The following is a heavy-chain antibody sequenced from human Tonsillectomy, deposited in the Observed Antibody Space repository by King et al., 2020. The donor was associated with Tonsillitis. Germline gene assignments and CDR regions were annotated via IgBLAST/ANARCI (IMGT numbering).Heavy chain of an antibody. CDR1: GLTFDEYA. CDR3: AKDNHDFWSGSALDY. J-gene: IGHJ4*02. V-gene: IGHV3-9*01. D-gene: IGHD3-3*01. CDR2: ISWNSATK. Sequence: VQLVESGGGLVQPGRSLRLSCAASGLTFDEYAMHWVRQAPGKGLEWVSGISWNSATKGFAESVKGRLFISRDNGKNSLYLQMNTLRAEDTALYYCAKDNHDFWSGSALDYWGQGTLVTVSS.